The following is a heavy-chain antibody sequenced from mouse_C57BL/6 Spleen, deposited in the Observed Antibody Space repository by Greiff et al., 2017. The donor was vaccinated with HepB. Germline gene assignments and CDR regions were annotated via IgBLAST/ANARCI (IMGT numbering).Heavy chain of an antibody. CDR3: ALNWDVDY. Sequence: EVQLQQSGAELVKPGASVKLSCTASGFNIKDYYMHWVKQRTEQGLEWIGRIDPEDGETKYAPTFQGKATITADTSSNTAYLQRSSLTYEDTAVYYCALNWDVDYWGQGTTLTVSS. V-gene: IGHV14-2*01. CDR1: GFNIKDYY. J-gene: IGHJ2*01. CDR2: IDPEDGET. D-gene: IGHD4-1*02.